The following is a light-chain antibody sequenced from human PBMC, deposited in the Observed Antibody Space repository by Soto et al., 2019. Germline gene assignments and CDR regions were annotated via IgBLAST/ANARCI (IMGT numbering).Light chain of an antibody. CDR2: DAS. CDR3: QQRSDWSWT. Sequence: EIVLTQSPATLSLSPGERATLSCRASQSVSSYLAWYQQKPGQAPRLLIYDASTRATVIPARFSGSGSGTDFTLTISSLEPEDFAVYYCQQRSDWSWTFGQGTKVDIK. J-gene: IGKJ1*01. V-gene: IGKV3-11*01. CDR1: QSVSSY.